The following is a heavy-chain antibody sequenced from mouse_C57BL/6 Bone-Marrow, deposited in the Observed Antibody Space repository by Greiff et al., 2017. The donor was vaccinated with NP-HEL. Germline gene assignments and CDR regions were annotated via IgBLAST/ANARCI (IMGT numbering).Heavy chain of an antibody. J-gene: IGHJ4*01. V-gene: IGHV14-4*01. CDR3: TGGVVKDY. CDR2: IDPENGDT. CDR1: GFNIKDDY. D-gene: IGHD1-1*01. Sequence: VQLKQSGAELVRPGASVKLSCTASGFNIKDDYMHWVKQRPEQGLEWIGWIDPENGDTEYASKFQGKATITADTSSNTAYLQLSSLTSEDTAVYYCTGGVVKDYWGQGTSVTVSS.